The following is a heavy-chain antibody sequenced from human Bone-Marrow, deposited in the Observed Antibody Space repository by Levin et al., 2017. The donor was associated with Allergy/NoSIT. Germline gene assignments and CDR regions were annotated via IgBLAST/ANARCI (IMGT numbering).Heavy chain of an antibody. CDR1: GFTFSSYS. Sequence: GESLKISCAASGFTFSSYSMNWVRQAPGKGLEWVSSISSSSSYIYYADSVKGRFTISRDNAKNSLYLQMNSLRAEDTAVYYCARDLRAVVPAAIRSSGWYGDGAFDIWGQGTMVTVSS. V-gene: IGHV3-21*01. CDR2: ISSSSSYI. CDR3: ARDLRAVVPAAIRSSGWYGDGAFDI. J-gene: IGHJ3*02. D-gene: IGHD2-2*02.